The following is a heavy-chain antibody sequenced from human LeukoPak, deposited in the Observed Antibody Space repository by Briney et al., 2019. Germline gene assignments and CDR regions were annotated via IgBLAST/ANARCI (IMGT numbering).Heavy chain of an antibody. CDR3: ARGPISLPSNTADDAFDI. D-gene: IGHD5-18*01. CDR1: GFTFSSYW. CDR2: IKQDGSEK. V-gene: IGHV3-7*03. J-gene: IGHJ3*02. Sequence: GGSLRLSCAASGFTFSSYWVSWVRQAPGKGLEWVANIKQDGSEKYYVDSVKGRFTISRDNAKNSLYLQMNSLRAEDTAVYYCARGPISLPSNTADDAFDIWGQGTMVTVSS.